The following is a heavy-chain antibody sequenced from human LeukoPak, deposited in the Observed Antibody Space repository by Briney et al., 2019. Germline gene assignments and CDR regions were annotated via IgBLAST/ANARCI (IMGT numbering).Heavy chain of an antibody. CDR2: IRYDGSNK. Sequence: GGSLRLSCAASGFTFSSYGMHWVRQAPGKGLEWVAFIRYDGSNKYYADSVKGRFTISRDNSKNTLYLQMNSLRAEDTAVYYCAKEHRLEWFPSPVFGYWGQGTLVTVSS. V-gene: IGHV3-30*02. J-gene: IGHJ4*02. CDR3: AKEHRLEWFPSPVFGY. D-gene: IGHD3-3*01. CDR1: GFTFSSYG.